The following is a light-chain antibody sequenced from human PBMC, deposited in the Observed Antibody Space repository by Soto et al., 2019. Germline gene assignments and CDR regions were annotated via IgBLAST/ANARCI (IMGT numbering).Light chain of an antibody. J-gene: IGKJ2*01. CDR3: QQRSDWQYT. CDR2: DAT. Sequence: EVVWTQSPATLSLSPGERATLSCRASQRITSYLAWYQQRPGQAPRLLMYDATNRASGVPARFSGSKSGTDFTLTISSLQPEDFAVYFCQQRSDWQYTFGQGTKVDIK. CDR1: QRITSY. V-gene: IGKV3-11*01.